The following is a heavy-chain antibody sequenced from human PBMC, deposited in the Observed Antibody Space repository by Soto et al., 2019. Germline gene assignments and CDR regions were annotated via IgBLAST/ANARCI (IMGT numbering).Heavy chain of an antibody. CDR1: GFTFSSYD. D-gene: IGHD3-10*01. CDR3: ARATPEVYYYYGMDV. J-gene: IGHJ6*02. V-gene: IGHV3-33*01. CDR2: IWYDGSNK. Sequence: QVQLVESGGGVVQPGRSLRLSCAASGFTFSSYDMHWVRQAPGKGLEWVAVIWYDGSNKYYEDSVKGRFTISRDNSKNTLFLQMNSLRAEDTAVYYCARATPEVYYYYGMDVWGQGTTVTVSS.